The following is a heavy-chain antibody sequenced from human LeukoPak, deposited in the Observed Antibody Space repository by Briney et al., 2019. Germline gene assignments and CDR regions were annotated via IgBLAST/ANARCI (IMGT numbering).Heavy chain of an antibody. CDR2: IIGSGGST. Sequence: GGSLRLSCTASGFTFSNYAMSWVRQAPGKGLEWVSTIIGSGGSTYYADSVKGRFTISRDNSKNTVYLQMNNLRAEDTAVYYCAKDREHYFDFWSGYLFDSWGQGTLVTVSS. CDR3: AKDREHYFDFWSGYLFDS. D-gene: IGHD3-3*01. CDR1: GFTFSNYA. J-gene: IGHJ4*02. V-gene: IGHV3-23*01.